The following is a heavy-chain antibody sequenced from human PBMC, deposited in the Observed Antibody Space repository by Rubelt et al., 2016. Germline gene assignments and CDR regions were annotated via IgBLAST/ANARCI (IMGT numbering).Heavy chain of an antibody. D-gene: IGHD3-22*01. Sequence: QVQLVQSGAEVKKPGASVKVSCKASGYTFTSYYMHWVRQAPGQGLEWMGIINPSGGSTSYAQKFQGRVTMTRDTSTSTVFMNLSSLRSEDTAVYYCARAPNRSGYKDYWGQGTLVTVSS. CDR3: ARAPNRSGYKDY. CDR1: GYTFTSYY. CDR2: INPSGGST. J-gene: IGHJ4*02. V-gene: IGHV1-46*01.